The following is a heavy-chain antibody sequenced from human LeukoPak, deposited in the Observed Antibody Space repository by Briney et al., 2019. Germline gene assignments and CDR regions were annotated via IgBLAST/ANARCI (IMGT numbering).Heavy chain of an antibody. V-gene: IGHV4-39*01. CDR1: GGSISSSSYY. CDR3: ARQDSGWYGDY. CDR2: IYYSGST. J-gene: IGHJ4*02. D-gene: IGHD6-19*01. Sequence: PSETLSLTCTVSGGSISSSSYYWGWIRQPPGKGLEWIGSIYYSGSTYYNPSLKSRVTISVDTSKNQFALKLSSVTAADTAVYYWARQDSGWYGDYWGQGPWSPSPQ.